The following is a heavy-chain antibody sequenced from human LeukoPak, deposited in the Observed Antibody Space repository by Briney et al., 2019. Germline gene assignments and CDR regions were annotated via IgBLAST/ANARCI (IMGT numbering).Heavy chain of an antibody. V-gene: IGHV4-34*01. D-gene: IGHD1-26*01. CDR1: LDSLSGYS. CDR2: INYGGST. CDR3: VRTYEIVGATAFYHYFYYMDV. J-gene: IGHJ6*03. Sequence: SETLSLTCAVYLDSLSGYSWSWIRQPPGKGLEWIGEINYGGSTKYNPSLKSRVIISVDTSKNQFSLKLTSVTAADTAIYYCVRTYEIVGATAFYHYFYYMDVWGKGTTVTISS.